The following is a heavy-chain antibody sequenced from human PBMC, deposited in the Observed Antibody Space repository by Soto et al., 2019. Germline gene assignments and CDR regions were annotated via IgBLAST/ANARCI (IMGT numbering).Heavy chain of an antibody. CDR2: IKSKTDGGTT. CDR3: TTDGSYFVFLTGYWYYGIDV. CDR1: GFTFSKAW. D-gene: IGHD3-9*01. J-gene: IGHJ6*02. V-gene: IGHV3-15*07. Sequence: PGGYLRLSCAAYGFTFSKAWMNWVRQAPGKGLEWVGRIKSKTDGGTTDYAAPVKGRFTISRDDSKNTLYLQMNSLKTEDTAVYYCTTDGSYFVFLTGYWYYGIDVRGQRTTVPVSS.